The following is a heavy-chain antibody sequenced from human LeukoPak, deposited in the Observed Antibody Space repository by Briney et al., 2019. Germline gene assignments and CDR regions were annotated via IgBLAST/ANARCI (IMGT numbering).Heavy chain of an antibody. CDR3: ARNSAKVVPAVY. Sequence: GGSLRLSWAASGFILSIYWMSWVRQAGGKGREWVANIKQEGSERYCVDSVKGRFTISRDNAKNSLSLQMNSLSAEDTALYFCARNSAKVVPAVYWRQGTLVTVSS. CDR2: IKQEGSER. V-gene: IGHV3-7*01. CDR1: GFILSIYW. D-gene: IGHD2-2*01. J-gene: IGHJ4*02.